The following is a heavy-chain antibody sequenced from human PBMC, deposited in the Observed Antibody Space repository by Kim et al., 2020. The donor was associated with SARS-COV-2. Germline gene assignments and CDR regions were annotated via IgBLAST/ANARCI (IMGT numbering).Heavy chain of an antibody. V-gene: IGHV3-74*01. D-gene: IGHD1-1*01. J-gene: IGHJ4*02. Sequence: YADSVRGRFTISRDNAENTLWLQMNSLRDEDTAVYYCTRSAYNTMYDFWGQGTLVTVAA. CDR3: TRSAYNTMYDF.